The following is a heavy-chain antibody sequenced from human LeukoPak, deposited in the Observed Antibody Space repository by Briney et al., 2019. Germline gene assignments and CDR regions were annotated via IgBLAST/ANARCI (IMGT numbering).Heavy chain of an antibody. CDR2: ISSSGSTI. CDR3: ARDLTTLRSGMDV. V-gene: IGHV3-48*03. Sequence: GGSLRLSCAASGFTFSSYEMNWVRQAPGKGLEWVSYISSSGSTIYYADSVKGRFTISRDNAKNSLYLQMNSLRAEDTAVYYCARDLTTLRSGMDVWVQGTTVTVSS. J-gene: IGHJ6*02. CDR1: GFTFSSYE. D-gene: IGHD1-1*01.